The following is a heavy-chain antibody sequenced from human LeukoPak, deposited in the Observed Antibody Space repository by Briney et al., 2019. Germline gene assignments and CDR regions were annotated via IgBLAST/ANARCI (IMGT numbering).Heavy chain of an antibody. J-gene: IGHJ4*02. CDR1: GGSISSYY. V-gene: IGHV4-4*07. CDR3: ARLALPGIAAAGAFDY. Sequence: KSSETLSLTCTVSGGSISSYYWSWIRQPAGKGLEWIGRIYTSGSTNYNPSLKSRVTMSVDTSKNQFSLKLSSVTAADTAVYYCARLALPGIAAAGAFDYWGQGTLVTVSS. CDR2: IYTSGST. D-gene: IGHD6-13*01.